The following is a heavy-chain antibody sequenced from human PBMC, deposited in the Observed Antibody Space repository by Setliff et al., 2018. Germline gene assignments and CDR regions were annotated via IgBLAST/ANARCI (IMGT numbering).Heavy chain of an antibody. V-gene: IGHV5-51*01. CDR2: IYPDDSDT. D-gene: IGHD2-2*01. CDR3: ARASTSSFFVYFDF. CDR1: GYKSADFW. J-gene: IGHJ4*02. Sequence: GESLKISCQGSGYKSADFWIGWVRQMPGKGLEWMGIIYPDDSDTRYSPSFQGQVTMSADKSTNTAYLQWNSLAASDAAMYYCARASTSSFFVYFDFWGQGTQVTSPQ.